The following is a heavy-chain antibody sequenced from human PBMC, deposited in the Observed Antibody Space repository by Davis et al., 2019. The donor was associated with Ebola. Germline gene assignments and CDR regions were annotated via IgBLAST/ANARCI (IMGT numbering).Heavy chain of an antibody. CDR1: GFTSSSHA. Sequence: GGSLTLSCAASGFTSSSHAMSRVRHAPGKGLEWVSAIRGSGGSTYYADSVKGRFTISRDNSKNTLYLQMNSLRAEDTAVYYCAKDHCSGGSCYFYADGMDVWGQGTTVTVSS. CDR3: AKDHCSGGSCYFYADGMDV. D-gene: IGHD2-15*01. V-gene: IGHV3-23*01. J-gene: IGHJ6*02. CDR2: IRGSGGST.